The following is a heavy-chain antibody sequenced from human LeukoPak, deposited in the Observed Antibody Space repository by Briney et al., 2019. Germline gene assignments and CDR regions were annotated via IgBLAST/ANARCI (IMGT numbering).Heavy chain of an antibody. J-gene: IGHJ6*01. D-gene: IGHD5-24*01. CDR2: ISCSSSTI. CDR3: ARDSVQDGYIVYDLEV. CDR1: RFTFSSYS. Sequence: VSYAHSRFTFSSYSMNWVRQAPGEGLEGASYISCSSSTIYYADSVKGRFTISIDNAKNSLYLKLNSLTAADTAVYYCARDSVQDGYIVYDLEVWGPVTTVTVSS. V-gene: IGHV3-48*04.